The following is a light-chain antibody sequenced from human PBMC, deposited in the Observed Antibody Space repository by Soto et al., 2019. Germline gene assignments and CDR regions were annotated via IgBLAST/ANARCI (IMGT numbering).Light chain of an antibody. J-gene: IGKJ5*01. CDR3: QQRDNWPIT. Sequence: EIVLTQSPGTLSLSPGERATLSCRTSQTVSSTYLAWYQQKPGQAPRLLIFDASKRATGIPARFSGSGSGTDFTLTISSLEPEDFAVYYCQQRDNWPITFGQGTRLETK. CDR1: QTVSSTY. CDR2: DAS. V-gene: IGKV3D-20*02.